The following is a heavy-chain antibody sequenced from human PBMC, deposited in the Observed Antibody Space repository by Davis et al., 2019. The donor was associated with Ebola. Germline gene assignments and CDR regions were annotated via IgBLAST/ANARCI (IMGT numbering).Heavy chain of an antibody. CDR2: ISYDGSNK. CDR3: ARGWSYPGV. D-gene: IGHD1-26*01. Sequence: PGGSLRLSCAASGFTFSSYGMHWVRQAPGKGLEWVAVISYDGSNKYYADSVKGRFTISRDNSKNTLYLQMNSLRAEDTAVYYCARGWSYPGVWGQGTMVTVSS. CDR1: GFTFSSYG. V-gene: IGHV3-30*03. J-gene: IGHJ3*01.